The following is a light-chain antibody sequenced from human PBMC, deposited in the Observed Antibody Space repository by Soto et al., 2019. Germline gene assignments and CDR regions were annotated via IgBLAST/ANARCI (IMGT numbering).Light chain of an antibody. J-gene: IGLJ2*01. CDR2: SNN. V-gene: IGLV1-44*01. CDR3: VAWDDSLNGYVV. CDR1: SFNLGSNT. Sequence: SVLTQPPSPSVTPGPRVTISCSGSSFNLGSNTVNWYQQLPGTAPKLVIYSNNQRPSGVPDRFSGSKSGTSASLAISGLQSEDEADYYCVAWDDSLNGYVVFGGGTKVTLL.